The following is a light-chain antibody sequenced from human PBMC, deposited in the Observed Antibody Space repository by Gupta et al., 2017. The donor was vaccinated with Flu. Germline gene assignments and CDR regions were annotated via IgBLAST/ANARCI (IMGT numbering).Light chain of an antibody. Sequence: PSSLSAFVGDRVTITCRASQNIFRFLSWYQQKPGKAPKVVIYAASSVQSGVPSRFSGSGSGTDFTLTISSLQPEDFGTYYCQQRYTTPPTFGQGTKVEIK. CDR1: QNIFRF. CDR3: QQRYTTPPT. CDR2: AAS. J-gene: IGKJ1*01. V-gene: IGKV1-39*01.